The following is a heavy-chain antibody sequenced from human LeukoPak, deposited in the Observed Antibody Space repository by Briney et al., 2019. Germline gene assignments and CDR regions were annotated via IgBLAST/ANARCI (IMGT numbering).Heavy chain of an antibody. V-gene: IGHV3-66*01. CDR1: GFLVNANH. D-gene: IGHD3-10*01. CDR3: ATERPDSRVLDY. J-gene: IGHJ4*02. Sequence: GGSLRLSCAASGFLVNANHMNWVRQAPGKGLEWVSIIYSSDYIYYADSVKGRFTISRDNSKNTLYLQMNSLRVEDSAVYYCATERPDSRVLDYWGQGLVVTVSS. CDR2: IYSSDYI.